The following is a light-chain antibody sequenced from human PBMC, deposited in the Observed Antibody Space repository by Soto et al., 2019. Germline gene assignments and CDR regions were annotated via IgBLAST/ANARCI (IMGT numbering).Light chain of an antibody. CDR3: QRTYNAP. J-gene: IGKJ4*01. CDR2: DAS. Sequence: VQMTQSPSTLSASVCDRVTISCRASQNVFSRLAWYQQKPGKAPKLLIYDASSLESGVPSRFSGSGSGTDFTLTISSLQPEDVATYYGQRTYNAPFGGGTKVDIK. V-gene: IGKV1-5*01. CDR1: QNVFSR.